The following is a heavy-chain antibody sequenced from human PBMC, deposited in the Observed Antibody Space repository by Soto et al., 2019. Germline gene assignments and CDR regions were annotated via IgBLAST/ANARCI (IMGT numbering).Heavy chain of an antibody. CDR2: VYSGGST. CDR3: ARGRYDSSGTVFDY. D-gene: IGHD3-22*01. Sequence: EVQLVETGGGLIQPGGSLRLSCAASGFTVSSNYMSWVRQAPGKGLEWVSVVYSGGSTYYVDSVKGRFIISRDNSKNTLLLQMNSLRAGDTAVYYCARGRYDSSGTVFDYWGQGTLVTVSS. CDR1: GFTVSSNY. J-gene: IGHJ4*02. V-gene: IGHV3-53*02.